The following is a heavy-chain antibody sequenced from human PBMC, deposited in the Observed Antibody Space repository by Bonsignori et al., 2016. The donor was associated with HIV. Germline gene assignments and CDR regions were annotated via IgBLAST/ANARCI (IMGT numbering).Heavy chain of an antibody. CDR3: ARRLWPYYFDS. J-gene: IGHJ4*02. D-gene: IGHD3-10*01. CDR2: FYHSGTI. Sequence: WIRQPPGKGLEWIGSFYHSGTIYYNPSLKSRVTISVDSSMNQVSLRLSSVTAADTAVYYCARRLWPYYFDSWGQGTLVTVSS. V-gene: IGHV4-38-2*01.